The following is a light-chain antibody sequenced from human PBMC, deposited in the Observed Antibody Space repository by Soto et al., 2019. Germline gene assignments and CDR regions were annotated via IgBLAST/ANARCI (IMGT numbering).Light chain of an antibody. CDR3: QQYGDLPWT. V-gene: IGKV3-20*01. Sequence: ALTQSPGTLSSSPGERATLSCRGVQAVSINYLAWYQQKPGQAPRLLISGASGRATGVPDRFSGSGSGTDFTLTIDRLESEDFAVYFCQQYGDLPWTFGQGTKVDIK. J-gene: IGKJ1*01. CDR2: GAS. CDR1: QAVSINY.